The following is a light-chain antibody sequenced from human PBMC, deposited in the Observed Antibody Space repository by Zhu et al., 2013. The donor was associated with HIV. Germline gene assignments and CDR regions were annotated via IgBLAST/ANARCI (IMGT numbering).Light chain of an antibody. CDR1: SSNIGANYD. Sequence: QSVLTQPPSASGAPGQRVTISCAGTSSNIGANYDVHWYQQFPGTAPKLLIYTNFNRPSGVPDRFSGSKSGTSASLAITGLQAEDEADYYCQSYDSSLSGWVFGGGTKADRP. CDR2: TNF. CDR3: QSYDSSLSGWV. J-gene: IGLJ3*02. V-gene: IGLV1-40*01.